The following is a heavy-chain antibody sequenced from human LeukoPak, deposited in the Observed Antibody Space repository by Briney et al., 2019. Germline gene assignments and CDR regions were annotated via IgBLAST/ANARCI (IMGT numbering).Heavy chain of an antibody. Sequence: GGSLRLSCAASGFTFSNAWMSWVRQAPGKGLEWVANIKQAGSEKYYVDSVKGRFTISRDNARDSLFLQMNSLRAEDTAVYYCARMWFPDAFDIWGQGTMVTVSS. D-gene: IGHD2-21*01. V-gene: IGHV3-7*01. CDR2: IKQAGSEK. CDR3: ARMWFPDAFDI. CDR1: GFTFSNAW. J-gene: IGHJ3*02.